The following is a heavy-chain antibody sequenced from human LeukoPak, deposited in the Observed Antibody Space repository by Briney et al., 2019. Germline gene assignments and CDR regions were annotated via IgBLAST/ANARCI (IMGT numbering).Heavy chain of an antibody. CDR1: GFTFSSYG. CDR3: AREPKTMVREYYFDY. V-gene: IGHV3-21*04. Sequence: GGTLRLSCAASGFTFSSYGMSWVRQAPGKGLEWVSAISGSGSTIYYADSVKGRFTISRDNAKNSLYLQMNSLRAEDTAVYYCAREPKTMVREYYFDYWGQGTLVTVSS. J-gene: IGHJ4*02. D-gene: IGHD3-10*01. CDR2: ISGSGSTI.